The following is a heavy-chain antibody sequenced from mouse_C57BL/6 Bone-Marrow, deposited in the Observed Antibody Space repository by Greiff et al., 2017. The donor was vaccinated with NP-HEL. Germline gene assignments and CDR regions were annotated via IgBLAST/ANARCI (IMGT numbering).Heavy chain of an antibody. CDR1: GYTFTDYY. CDR2: IYPGSGNT. CDR3: ARWCYGTSYSYGC. V-gene: IGHV1-76*01. Sequence: QVQLQQSGAELVRPGASVKLSCKASGYTFTDYYINWVKQRPGQGLEWIARIYPGSGNTYYNEKFKGKATLTAEKSSSTAYMQLSSLTSEDSAVEFGARWCYGTSYSYGCWGKGTTLTVAS. D-gene: IGHD1-1*01. J-gene: IGHJ2*01.